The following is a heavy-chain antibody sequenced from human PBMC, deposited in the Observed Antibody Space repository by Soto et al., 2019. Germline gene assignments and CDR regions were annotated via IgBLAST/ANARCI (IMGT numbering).Heavy chain of an antibody. CDR2: ISGSGGST. D-gene: IGHD2-2*01. CDR1: GFTFSSYA. J-gene: IGHJ4*02. Sequence: EVQLLESGGGLVQPGGSLRLSCAASGFTFSSYAMSWARQAPGKGLEWVSAISGSGGSTYYADSVKGRFTISRDNSKNTLYLQMNSLRAEDTAVYYCAKDLQMIVVVPAALDYWGQGTLVTVSS. CDR3: AKDLQMIVVVPAALDY. V-gene: IGHV3-23*01.